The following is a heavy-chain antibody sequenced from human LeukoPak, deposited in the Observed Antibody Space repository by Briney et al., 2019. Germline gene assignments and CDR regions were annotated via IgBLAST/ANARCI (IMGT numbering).Heavy chain of an antibody. D-gene: IGHD4-23*01. J-gene: IGHJ4*02. CDR1: GGSISSYY. CDR2: IYYSGST. Sequence: SETLSLTCTVSGGSISSYYWSWIRQPPGKGLEWIGYIYYSGSTNYNPSLKSRVTISVDTPKNQFSLKLSSVTAADTAVYYCARGTTVVTTDYWGQGTLVTVSS. CDR3: ARGTTVVTTDY. V-gene: IGHV4-59*01.